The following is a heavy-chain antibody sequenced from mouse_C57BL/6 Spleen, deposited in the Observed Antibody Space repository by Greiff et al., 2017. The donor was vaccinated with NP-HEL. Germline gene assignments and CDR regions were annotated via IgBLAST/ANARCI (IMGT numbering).Heavy chain of an antibody. D-gene: IGHD1-1*01. CDR1: GYAFSSSW. V-gene: IGHV1-82*01. Sequence: QVQLQQSGPELVKPGASVKISCKASGYAFSSSWMNWVKQRPGKGLEWIGRIYPGDGDTNYNGKFKGKATLTADKSSSTAYMQLSSLTSEDSAVYFCARVEHYYGSSDYWGQGTTLTVSS. CDR3: ARVEHYYGSSDY. CDR2: IYPGDGDT. J-gene: IGHJ2*01.